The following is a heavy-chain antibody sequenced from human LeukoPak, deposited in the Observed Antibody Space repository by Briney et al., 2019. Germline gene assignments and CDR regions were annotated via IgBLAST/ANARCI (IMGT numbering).Heavy chain of an antibody. Sequence: ASVKVSCKVSGYTLTELSMHWVRQAPGKGLEWMGGFDPEDGETIYAQKFQGRVTMTEDTSTDTAYMELGSLRSEDTAVYYCATTPAAPWSSNWFDPWGQGTLVTVSS. D-gene: IGHD2-2*01. CDR3: ATTPAAPWSSNWFDP. J-gene: IGHJ5*02. CDR2: FDPEDGET. V-gene: IGHV1-24*01. CDR1: GYTLTELS.